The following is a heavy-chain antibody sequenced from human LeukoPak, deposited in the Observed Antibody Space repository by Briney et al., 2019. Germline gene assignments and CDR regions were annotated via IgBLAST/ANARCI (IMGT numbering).Heavy chain of an antibody. CDR2: IIPIFGTA. Sequence: SVKVSCKASGDTFSSYAISWVRQAPGQGLEWMGGIIPIFGTANYAQKFQGRVTITADESTSTAYMELSSLRSEDTAVYYCARSRLAARPDYFDYWGQGTLVTVSS. J-gene: IGHJ4*02. V-gene: IGHV1-69*13. CDR3: ARSRLAARPDYFDY. CDR1: GDTFSSYA. D-gene: IGHD6-6*01.